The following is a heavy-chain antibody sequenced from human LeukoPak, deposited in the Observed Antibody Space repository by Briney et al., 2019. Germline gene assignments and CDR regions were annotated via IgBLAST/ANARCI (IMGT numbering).Heavy chain of an antibody. CDR3: AKDNGPQEDYFDY. V-gene: IGHV3-23*01. J-gene: IGHJ4*02. Sequence: PGGSLRLSCAASGFTFSDYGMSWVRQAPGKGLEWISSISSTGGTTYYADSVKGRFTISRDNSKNTLYLQMNSLRAEDTAVYYCAKDNGPQEDYFDYWGQGTLVTVSS. CDR1: GFTFSDYG. CDR2: ISSTGGTT.